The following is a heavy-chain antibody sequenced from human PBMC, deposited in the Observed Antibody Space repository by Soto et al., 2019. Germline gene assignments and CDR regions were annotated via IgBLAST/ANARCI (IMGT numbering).Heavy chain of an antibody. CDR2: ISAYNGNT. CDR3: ARDGVLMVYAIYWND. D-gene: IGHD2-8*01. CDR1: GYTFTSYG. J-gene: IGHJ4*02. V-gene: IGHV1-18*01. Sequence: GASVKVSCKASGYTFTSYGISWVRQAPGQGLEWMGWISAYNGNTNYAQKLQGRVTMTTDTSTSTAYMELRSLRSDDTAVYYCARDGVLMVYAIYWNDWGQGTLVTVSS.